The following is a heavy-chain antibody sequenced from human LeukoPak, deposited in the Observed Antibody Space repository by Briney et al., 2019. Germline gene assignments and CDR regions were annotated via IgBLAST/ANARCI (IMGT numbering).Heavy chain of an antibody. D-gene: IGHD4-11*01. J-gene: IGHJ4*02. Sequence: GSLRLSCAASGFTFSTYAMNWVRQAPGKGLEWVSAISSSGDNTFYANSVRGRFTVSRDNSKNTLYLQMTSLRAEDTALYYCAKGVYSNSPACIFDYWGQGTLVTVS. V-gene: IGHV3-23*01. CDR3: AKGVYSNSPACIFDY. CDR1: GFTFSTYA. CDR2: ISSSGDNT.